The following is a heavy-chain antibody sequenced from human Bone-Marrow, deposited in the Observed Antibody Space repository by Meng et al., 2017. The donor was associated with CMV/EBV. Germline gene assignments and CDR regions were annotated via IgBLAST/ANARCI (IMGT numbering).Heavy chain of an antibody. CDR1: GFTFSSYS. J-gene: IGHJ6*02. V-gene: IGHV3-21*01. Sequence: GGSLRLSCAASGFTFSSYSMNWVRQAPGKGLEWVSSISSSSSYIYYADSVKGRLTISRDNAKNSLYLQMNSLRAEDTAVYYCARSGGYDFWSGARESYGMDVWGQGTTVTVSS. CDR3: ARSGGYDFWSGARESYGMDV. D-gene: IGHD3-3*01. CDR2: ISSSSSYI.